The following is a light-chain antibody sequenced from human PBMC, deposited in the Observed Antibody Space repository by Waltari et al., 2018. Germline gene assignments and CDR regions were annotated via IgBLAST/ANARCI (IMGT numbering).Light chain of an antibody. Sequence: EIVMTPSPATLSVSPGDRATLSCRASQSVSSNLAWYQQIPGQTPRLLMSGASTRAIGLPARFSGSGFGTEFTLTISSLQSEDFAVYYCQQYNWAPYTFGQGTKLEIK. CDR3: QQYNWAPYT. CDR1: QSVSSN. J-gene: IGKJ2*01. CDR2: GAS. V-gene: IGKV3-15*01.